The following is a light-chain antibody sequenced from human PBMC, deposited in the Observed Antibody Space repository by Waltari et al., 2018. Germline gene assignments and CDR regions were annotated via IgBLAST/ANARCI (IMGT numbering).Light chain of an antibody. V-gene: IGKV4-1*01. J-gene: IGKJ1*01. Sequence: DIVMTQSPDSLAVSLGEKATINCTSSQSVFHSSYNKNYLAWYQQKPGQPPNLLIYWASTRESGVPDRFSGSESGTDFTLTISSLQAEDVAVYYCQQYFSAPWTFGQGTRVEIK. CDR2: WAS. CDR3: QQYFSAPWT. CDR1: QSVFHSSYNKNY.